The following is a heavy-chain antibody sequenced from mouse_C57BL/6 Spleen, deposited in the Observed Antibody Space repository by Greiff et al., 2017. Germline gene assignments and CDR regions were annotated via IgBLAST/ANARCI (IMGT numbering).Heavy chain of an antibody. D-gene: IGHD2-4*01. V-gene: IGHV5-12*01. Sequence: EVKLVESGGGLVQPGGSLKLSCAASGFTFSDYYMYWVRQTPEKRLEWVAYISNGGGSTYYPDTVKGRFTISRDNAKNTLYLQMSRLKSEDTAMYYCARRRDYDLAWFAYWGQGTLVTVSA. CDR3: ARRRDYDLAWFAY. CDR2: ISNGGGST. CDR1: GFTFSDYY. J-gene: IGHJ3*01.